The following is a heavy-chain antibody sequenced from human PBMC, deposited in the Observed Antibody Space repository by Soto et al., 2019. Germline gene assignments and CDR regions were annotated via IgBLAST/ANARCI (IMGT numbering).Heavy chain of an antibody. CDR1: GGSISSSDW. V-gene: IGHV4-4*02. D-gene: IGHD3-16*02. CDR2: IYHSGST. Sequence: PSETLSLTCAVSGGSISSSDWWSWVRHPPGKGLEWIGEIYHSGSTNYNPSLKSRVTISVGTAKNQFSMKMSSVTAADTAVYYYARGRSYRFDSSSRRFDAWGQGTMVTVSS. J-gene: IGHJ5*02. CDR3: ARGRSYRFDSSSRRFDA.